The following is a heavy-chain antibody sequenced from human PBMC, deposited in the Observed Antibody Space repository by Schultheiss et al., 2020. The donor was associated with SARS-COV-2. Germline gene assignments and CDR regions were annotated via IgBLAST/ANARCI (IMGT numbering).Heavy chain of an antibody. D-gene: IGHD2-15*01. CDR3: AKDSVVAAYYYYYGMDV. Sequence: GGSLRLSCAASGFTFSSYAMHWVRQAPGKGLEWVAVISYDGSNKHYADSVKGRFTISRDNSKNTLYLQMNSLRAEDTAVYYCAKDSVVAAYYYYYGMDVWGQGNTVTVSS. CDR2: ISYDGSNK. V-gene: IGHV3-30*04. J-gene: IGHJ6*02. CDR1: GFTFSSYA.